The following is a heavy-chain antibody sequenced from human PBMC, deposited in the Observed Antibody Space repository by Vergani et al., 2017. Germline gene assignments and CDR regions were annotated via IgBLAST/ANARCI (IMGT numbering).Heavy chain of an antibody. D-gene: IGHD3-9*01. J-gene: IGHJ6*02. CDR2: INTNTGNP. CDR3: ARDKYYDILTGYLGRDGMDV. V-gene: IGHV7-4-1*02. CDR1: GYTFTSYA. Sequence: QVQLVQSGSELTKPGASVKVSCKASGYTFTSYAMNWVRQAPGQGLEWMGWINTNTGNPTYAQGFTGRFVFSLDTSVSTAYLQISSLKAEDTAVYYCARDKYYDILTGYLGRDGMDVWGQGTTVTVSS.